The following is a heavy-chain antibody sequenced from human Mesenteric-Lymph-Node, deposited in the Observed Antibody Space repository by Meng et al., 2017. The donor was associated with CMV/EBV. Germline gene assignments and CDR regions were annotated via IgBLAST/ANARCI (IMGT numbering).Heavy chain of an antibody. D-gene: IGHD3-10*01. CDR1: VSSNNAA. Sequence: VSSNNAAWNWIRQSPSRGLEWLGRTYYRSKWYNQYAVSVRSRITINPDTSKNQFSLQLNSVTPEDTAVYYCARDREYVSGTYYNYFDYWGQGTLV. J-gene: IGHJ4*02. CDR2: TYYRSKWYN. V-gene: IGHV6-1*01. CDR3: ARDREYVSGTYYNYFDY.